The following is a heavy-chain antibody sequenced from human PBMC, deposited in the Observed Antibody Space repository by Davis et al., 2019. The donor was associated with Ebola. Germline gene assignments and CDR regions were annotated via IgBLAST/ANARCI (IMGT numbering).Heavy chain of an antibody. Sequence: GESLKISCAASGFTFSDYYMSWIRQAPGKGLEWVSYISSSSSTIYYADSVKGRFTISRDNAKNSLYLQMNSLRDEDTAVYYCARHYVYDYYMGLDVWGQGTTVTVSS. D-gene: IGHD3-16*01. J-gene: IGHJ6*02. V-gene: IGHV3-11*04. CDR2: ISSSSSTI. CDR1: GFTFSDYY. CDR3: ARHYVYDYYMGLDV.